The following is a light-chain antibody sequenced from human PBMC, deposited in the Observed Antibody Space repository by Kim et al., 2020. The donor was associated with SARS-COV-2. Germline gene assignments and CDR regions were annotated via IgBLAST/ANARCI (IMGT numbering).Light chain of an antibody. J-gene: IGLJ2*01. CDR2: DVS. CDR1: SSDVGVYNY. CDR3: SSYTSSSTPVV. Sequence: QSITISCTGTSSDVGVYNYVSWYQQHPGKAPKRMIYDVSNRPSGVSNRFSGSKSGNTAPLTISGLQAEDEADYYCSSYTSSSTPVVFGGGTQLTVL. V-gene: IGLV2-14*03.